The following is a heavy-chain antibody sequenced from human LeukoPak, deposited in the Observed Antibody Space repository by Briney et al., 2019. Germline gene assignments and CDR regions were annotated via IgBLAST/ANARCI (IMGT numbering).Heavy chain of an antibody. CDR3: ASHAFSGFFDY. V-gene: IGHV4-59*01. CDR2: IYYSGST. J-gene: IGHJ4*02. Sequence: SETLSLTCTVSGGSISSYYWRWIRQPPGKELEWIGYIYYSGSTNYNPSLKSRVTISVDTSKNQFSLKLSSVTAADTAVYYCASHAFSGFFDYWGQGTLVTVSS. CDR1: GGSISSYY. D-gene: IGHD3-22*01.